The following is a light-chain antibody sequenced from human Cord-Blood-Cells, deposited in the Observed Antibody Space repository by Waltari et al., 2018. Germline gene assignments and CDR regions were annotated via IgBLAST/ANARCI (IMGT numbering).Light chain of an antibody. V-gene: IGLV2-23*01. Sequence: QSALTQPASVSGSPGQSITISCTATSSDVGSYHLFSWYQQHPGKAPKLMIYEGSKRPSGVSNRFSGSKSGNTASLTISGLQAEDEADYYCCSYAGSSTVVFGGGTKLTVL. CDR3: CSYAGSSTVV. J-gene: IGLJ2*01. CDR1: SSDVGSYHL. CDR2: EGS.